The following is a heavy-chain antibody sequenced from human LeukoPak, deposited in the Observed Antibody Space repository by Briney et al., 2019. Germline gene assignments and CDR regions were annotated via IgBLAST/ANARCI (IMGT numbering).Heavy chain of an antibody. D-gene: IGHD3-10*01. J-gene: IGHJ3*02. CDR1: GFTFSSYG. CDR2: ISYDGSNK. Sequence: PGGSLRLSCAASGFTFSSYGMHWVRQAPGKGLEWVAVISYDGSNKYYADSVKGRFTISRDNSKNTLYLQMNSLRAEDTAVYYCVFEGRADAFDNWGQGTMVTVSS. V-gene: IGHV3-30*03. CDR3: VFEGRADAFDN.